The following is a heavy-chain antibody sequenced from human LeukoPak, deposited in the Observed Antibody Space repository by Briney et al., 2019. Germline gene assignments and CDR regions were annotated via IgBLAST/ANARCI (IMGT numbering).Heavy chain of an antibody. CDR3: AREGGYDQIDY. CDR1: GGSIRSYY. J-gene: IGHJ4*02. D-gene: IGHD5-12*01. CDR2: MYYSGSS. Sequence: SETLSLTCTVSGGSIRSYYWSWIRQPPGKGLEWIGYMYYSGSSNYNPSLKSRVTISVDTSKNQFSLKLSSVTAADTAVYYCAREGGYDQIDYWGQGTLVTVSS. V-gene: IGHV4-59*01.